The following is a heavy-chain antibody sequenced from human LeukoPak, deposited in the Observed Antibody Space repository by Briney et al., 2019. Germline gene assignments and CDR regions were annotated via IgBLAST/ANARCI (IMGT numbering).Heavy chain of an antibody. J-gene: IGHJ4*02. CDR3: TTRNGYCSGGSCSDDY. V-gene: IGHV3-15*01. CDR1: GFTFSNAW. D-gene: IGHD2-15*01. CDR2: IKSKSDGGTT. Sequence: GGSLRLSCAASGFTFSNAWMSWVRQAPGKGLEWVGRIKSKSDGGTTDYAAPVKGRFTISRDDSKNSLYLQMNNLKTEDTAVYYCTTRNGYCSGGSCSDDYWGQGTLVTVSS.